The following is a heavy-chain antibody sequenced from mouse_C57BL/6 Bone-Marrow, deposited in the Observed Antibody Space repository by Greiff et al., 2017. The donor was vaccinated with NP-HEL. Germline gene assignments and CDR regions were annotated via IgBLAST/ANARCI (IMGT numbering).Heavy chain of an antibody. CDR1: GYAFSSSW. CDR2: IYPGDGDT. V-gene: IGHV1-82*01. Sequence: QVQLQQSGPELVKPGASVKISCKASGYAFSSSWMNWVKQRPGKGLEWIGRIYPGDGDTNYNGKFKGKATLTADKSSSTAYMQLSILTSEDSAVYFCASQLRNCFDYWGKGTTLTVSS. J-gene: IGHJ2*01. CDR3: ASQLRNCFDY. D-gene: IGHD3-2*02.